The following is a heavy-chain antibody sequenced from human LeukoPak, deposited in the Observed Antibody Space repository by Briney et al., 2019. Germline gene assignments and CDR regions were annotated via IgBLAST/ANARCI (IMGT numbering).Heavy chain of an antibody. CDR1: GFTFSNYT. CDR2: ISYDGSNK. J-gene: IGHJ6*03. D-gene: IGHD2-15*01. Sequence: GGSLRLSCAASGFTFSNYTLHWVRQAPGKGLEWVAVISYDGSNKYYADSVKGRFAISRDNSKNTLYLQMNSLRAEDTAVYYCARSVPLPFYYYMDVWGKGTTVTVSS. V-gene: IGHV3-30*16. CDR3: ARSVPLPFYYYMDV.